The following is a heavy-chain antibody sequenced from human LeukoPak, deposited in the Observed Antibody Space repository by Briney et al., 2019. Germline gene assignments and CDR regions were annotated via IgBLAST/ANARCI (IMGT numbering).Heavy chain of an antibody. D-gene: IGHD2-2*01. CDR3: ARIPEY. CDR1: GFDFSTYA. Sequence: GGSLSLSCAASGFDFSTYAMHWVRLTPGKGLEFVSAISKSGDDTSYGNDVKGRFTISRDNIKNTVDLEMGSLRVDDTGIYYCARIPEYWGQGTVVTVSS. J-gene: IGHJ4*02. CDR2: ISKSGDDT. V-gene: IGHV3-64*01.